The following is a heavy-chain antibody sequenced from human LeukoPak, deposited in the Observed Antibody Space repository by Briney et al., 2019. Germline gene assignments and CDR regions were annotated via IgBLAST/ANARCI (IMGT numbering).Heavy chain of an antibody. D-gene: IGHD2-15*01. CDR2: ISSSGSGTYI. CDR3: ARDPGRSGGSCYSDY. V-gene: IGHV3-21*01. J-gene: IGHJ4*02. Sequence: GGSLRLSCAASGFTFGSFSMTWVRQAPGKGLEWVSTISSSGSGTYIYYADSVKGRFTISRDNAKNSLYLQMNSLRAEDTAVYYCARDPGRSGGSCYSDYWGQGTLVTVSS. CDR1: GFTFGSFS.